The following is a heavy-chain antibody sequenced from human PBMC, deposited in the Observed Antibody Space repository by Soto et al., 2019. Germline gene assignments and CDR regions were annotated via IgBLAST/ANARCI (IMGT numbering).Heavy chain of an antibody. J-gene: IGHJ6*01. CDR2: MNPNSGNT. V-gene: IGHV1-8*01. CDR3: ARHRARNYYYYSGMDV. CDR1: GYTFASQD. Sequence: QVQLVQSGAEVRKPGASVKVSCKASGYTFASQDINWVRQAPAQGLEWMGWMNPNSGNTGYAQKFQGRLTMTSNSSIDTAYMELSSLTSEDTAMYYCARHRARNYYYYSGMDVWGQGTTVTVSS.